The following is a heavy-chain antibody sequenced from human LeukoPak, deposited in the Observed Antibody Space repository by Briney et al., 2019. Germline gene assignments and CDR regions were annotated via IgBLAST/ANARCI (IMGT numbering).Heavy chain of an antibody. D-gene: IGHD3-9*01. V-gene: IGHV1-69*13. CDR2: IIPMFETA. CDR1: GGTFNSYA. CDR3: ARGIRYYDILSGHVKGHDNSYYYYMDV. Sequence: GAPVKVSCKASGGTFNSYAISWVRQAPGQGLEWMGGIIPMFETANYAQKFQGRVTITADEFTTTVYMELSSLRSEDTAVYYWARGIRYYDILSGHVKGHDNSYYYYMDVWGQGTAVTISS. J-gene: IGHJ6*03.